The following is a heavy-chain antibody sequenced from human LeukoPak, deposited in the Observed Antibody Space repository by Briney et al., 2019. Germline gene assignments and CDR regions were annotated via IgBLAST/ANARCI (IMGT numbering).Heavy chain of an antibody. CDR3: AREPPYCGGDCQPA. V-gene: IGHV3-30-3*01. CDR2: ISYDGSNK. J-gene: IGHJ5*02. CDR1: GFTFSSYA. Sequence: PGRSLRLSCAASGFTFSSYAMHWVRQAPGKGLEWVAVISYDGSNKYYADSVKGRFTISRDNSKNTLYLQMNSLRAEDTAVYYCAREPPYCGGDCQPAWGQGTLVTVSS. D-gene: IGHD2-21*02.